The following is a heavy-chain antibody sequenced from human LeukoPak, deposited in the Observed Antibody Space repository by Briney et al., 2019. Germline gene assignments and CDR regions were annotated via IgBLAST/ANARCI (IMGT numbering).Heavy chain of an antibody. Sequence: SGGSLRLSCAASGFPFSSSGMHWVRHAPGKGLMWVSRINAGGSSTGYGDSVKGRFTISRDNAKNTVYLQMNSLRVEDTAIYYCAGQPRSTMMGHWGQGTVVTVSS. CDR2: INAGGSST. D-gene: IGHD3-22*01. CDR3: AGQPRSTMMGH. CDR1: GFPFSSSG. V-gene: IGHV3-74*01. J-gene: IGHJ4*02.